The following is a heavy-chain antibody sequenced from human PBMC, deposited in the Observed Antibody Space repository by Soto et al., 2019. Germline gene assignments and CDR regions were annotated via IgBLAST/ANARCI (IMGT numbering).Heavy chain of an antibody. D-gene: IGHD2-15*01. CDR3: AKASSAVARAFDI. V-gene: IGHV3-23*01. J-gene: IGHJ3*02. CDR1: GFTFSDYA. CDR2: ISGSGGST. Sequence: EVQLLESGGDLVQPGGSLRLSCAASGFTFSDYAMSWVRQAPGKGLEWVSTISGSGGSTYYADSVKGRFTISRDNSKNMLYVQMKSLRAEDTAMYYCAKASSAVARAFDIWGQGTMVTVSS.